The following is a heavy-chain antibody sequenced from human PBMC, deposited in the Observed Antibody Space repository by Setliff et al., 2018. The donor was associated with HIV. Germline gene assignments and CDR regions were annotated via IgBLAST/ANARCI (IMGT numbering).Heavy chain of an antibody. CDR1: GGSISSYY. V-gene: IGHV4-4*08. CDR3: ARASNFWSGYSPGDAFDI. Sequence: SLTCTVSGGSISSYYWSWIRQPPGKGLEWIGYIYTSGSTNYNPSLKSRVTISVDTSKNQFSLKLSSVTAADTAVYYCARASNFWSGYSPGDAFDIWGQGTMVTVSS. CDR2: IYTSGST. D-gene: IGHD3-3*01. J-gene: IGHJ3*02.